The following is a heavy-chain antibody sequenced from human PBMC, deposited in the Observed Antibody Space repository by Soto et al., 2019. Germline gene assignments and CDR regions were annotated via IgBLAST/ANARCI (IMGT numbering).Heavy chain of an antibody. CDR3: SRTECGYDCDHRHFVY. Sequence: ASVKVSCKASGYTFTGYHIHWVRQAPGQGLEWMGWINPKTGDTNYAQRFQGRVTMTRDTSINTAYVELTRLRSDDTAMYYCSRTECGYDCDHRHFVYWCLGTLVTVSS. CDR1: GYTFTGYH. V-gene: IGHV1-2*02. D-gene: IGHD2-21*02. J-gene: IGHJ4*01. CDR2: INPKTGDT.